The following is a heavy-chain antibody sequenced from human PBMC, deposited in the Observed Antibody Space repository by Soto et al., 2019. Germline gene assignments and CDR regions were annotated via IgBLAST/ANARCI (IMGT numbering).Heavy chain of an antibody. V-gene: IGHV3-48*02. Sequence: EVQLVESGGGLVQPGGSLKLSCAASGFTFRIYSMSWVRQAPGKGLEWISYISSSSSSISYADSLKGRFTISRDNAKNSVYLQMNSLRDEDTAVYYCASGSGSGYYGLFDYWGQGTLVTVSS. D-gene: IGHD3-22*01. CDR3: ASGSGSGYYGLFDY. CDR1: GFTFRIYS. J-gene: IGHJ4*02. CDR2: ISSSSSSI.